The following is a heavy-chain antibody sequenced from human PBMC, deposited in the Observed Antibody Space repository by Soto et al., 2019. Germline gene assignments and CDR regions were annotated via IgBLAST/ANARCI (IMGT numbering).Heavy chain of an antibody. CDR2: ISNSGST. D-gene: IGHD5-18*01. CDR1: GGSVTSDEDY. Sequence: PSKTLSLTCTVSGGSVTSDEDYWTWIRQSPGKGLEWIGYISNSGSTGYNPSLKTRLSMSVDRSKNQFTLRLTSVTAADTAVYFCATESGSTYGYFDHWGQGTQVTVS. J-gene: IGHJ4*02. V-gene: IGHV4-30-4*01. CDR3: ATESGSTYGYFDH.